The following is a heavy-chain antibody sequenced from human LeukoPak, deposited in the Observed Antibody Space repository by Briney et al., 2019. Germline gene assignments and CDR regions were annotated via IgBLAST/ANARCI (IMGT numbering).Heavy chain of an antibody. CDR1: GFNLGSYG. V-gene: IGHV3-48*01. CDR2: ISSFSGTI. CDR3: VRDQGGSNSH. D-gene: IGHD1-26*01. J-gene: IGHJ4*02. Sequence: GWTLRLSCEASGFNLGSYGMSWVRQAPGKGLEWVSYISSFSGTINYADSVKGRFTISRDNAKNSLYLQMNSLRADDTAVYFCVRDQGGSNSHWGQGTLVTVSS.